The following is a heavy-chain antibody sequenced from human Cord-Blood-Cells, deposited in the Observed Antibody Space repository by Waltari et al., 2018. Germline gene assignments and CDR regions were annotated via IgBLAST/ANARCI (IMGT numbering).Heavy chain of an antibody. V-gene: IGHV4-38-2*02. Sequence: QVQLQESGPGLVKPSETLSLTCTVSGYSISRGYYWGWIRPPPGKGLEWIGSIYHSGSTYYNPSLKSRVTISVDTSKNQFSLKLSSVTAADTAVYYCARSFCSSTSCLNWFDPWGQGTLVTVSS. CDR2: IYHSGST. CDR3: ARSFCSSTSCLNWFDP. J-gene: IGHJ5*02. D-gene: IGHD2-2*01. CDR1: GYSISRGYY.